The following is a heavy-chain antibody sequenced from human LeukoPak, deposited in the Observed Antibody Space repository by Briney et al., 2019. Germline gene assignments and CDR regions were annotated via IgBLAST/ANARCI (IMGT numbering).Heavy chain of an antibody. Sequence: APVKVSCKASGYTFTDYYMHRVRQAPGQGLEWVGWINPTSGGTNYARKFQDRVTMTRDTSNNTSYMELSRLRSDDTAVYYCAREFRTTTWSYDAFDLWGQGTMVTVSS. V-gene: IGHV1-2*02. CDR3: AREFRTTTWSYDAFDL. J-gene: IGHJ3*01. D-gene: IGHD1/OR15-1a*01. CDR1: GYTFTDYY. CDR2: INPTSGGT.